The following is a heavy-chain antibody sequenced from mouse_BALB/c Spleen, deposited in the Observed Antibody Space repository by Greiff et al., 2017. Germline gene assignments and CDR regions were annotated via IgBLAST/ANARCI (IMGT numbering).Heavy chain of an antibody. J-gene: IGHJ2*01. CDR1: GYSITSDYA. CDR3: ARGGYYYGSSY. V-gene: IGHV3-2*02. CDR2: ISYSGST. Sequence: EVQLKDSGPGLVKPSQSLSLTCTVTGYSITSDYAWNWIRQFPGNKLEWMGYISYSGSTSYNPSLKSRISITRDTSKNQFFLQLNSVTTEDTATYYCARGGYYYGSSYWGQGTTLTVSS. D-gene: IGHD1-1*01.